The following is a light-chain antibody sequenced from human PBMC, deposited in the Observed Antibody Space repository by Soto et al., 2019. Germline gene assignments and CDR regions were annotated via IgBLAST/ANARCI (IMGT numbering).Light chain of an antibody. CDR3: QQYGSSGT. CDR2: DAS. V-gene: IGKV3-11*01. CDR1: QSVSSY. J-gene: IGKJ1*01. Sequence: EILLTQSPATLSLSPGERATLSCRASQSVSSYLAWYQQKPGQAPRLLIYDASTRATGIPDRFSGSGSGTEFTLTISSMKSEDFAVYYCQQYGSSGTFGHGTQVDIK.